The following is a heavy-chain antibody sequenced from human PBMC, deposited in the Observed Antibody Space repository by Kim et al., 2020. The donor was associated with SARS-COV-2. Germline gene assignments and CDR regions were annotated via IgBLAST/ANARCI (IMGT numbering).Heavy chain of an antibody. V-gene: IGHV3-15*01. CDR3: TTEGGYSHWYFDL. Sequence: GGSLRLSCAASGFTFSNAWMSWVRQAPGKGLEWVGRIKSKTDGGTTDYAAPVKGRFTISRDDSKNTLYLQMNSLKTEDTAVYYCTTEGGYSHWYFDLWGRGTLVTVSS. J-gene: IGHJ2*01. CDR1: GFTFSNAW. CDR2: IKSKTDGGTT. D-gene: IGHD3-22*01.